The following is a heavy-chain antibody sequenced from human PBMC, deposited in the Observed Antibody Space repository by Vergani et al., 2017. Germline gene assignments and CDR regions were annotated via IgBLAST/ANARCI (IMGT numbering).Heavy chain of an antibody. CDR1: GYSFTSYW. CDR3: ARRRVDTAMVNGMDV. CDR2: IYPGDSDT. J-gene: IGHJ6*02. Sequence: EVQLVESGGGLVKPGESLKISCKGSGYSFTSYWIGWVRQMPGKGLEWMGIIYPGDSDTRYSPSFQGQVTIAADKSISTAYLQWSSLKASDTAMYYCARRRVDTAMVNGMDVWGQGTTVTVSS. V-gene: IGHV5-51*01. D-gene: IGHD5-18*01.